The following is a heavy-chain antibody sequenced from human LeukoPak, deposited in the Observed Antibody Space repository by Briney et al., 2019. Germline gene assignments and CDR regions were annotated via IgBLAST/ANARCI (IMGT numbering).Heavy chain of an antibody. CDR1: GFTFSSYA. D-gene: IGHD7-27*01. Sequence: GGSLRLSCAASGFTFSSYAMHWVRQAPGKGLEWVAVISYDGSNKYYADSVKGRFTISRDNSKNTLYLQMNSLRAEDTAVYYCARAWGSADYWGQGTLVTVSS. CDR2: ISYDGSNK. CDR3: ARAWGSADY. J-gene: IGHJ4*02. V-gene: IGHV3-30*04.